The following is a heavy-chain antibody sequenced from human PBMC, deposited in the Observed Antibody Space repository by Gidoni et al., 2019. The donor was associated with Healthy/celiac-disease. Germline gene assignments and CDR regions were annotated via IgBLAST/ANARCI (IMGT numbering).Heavy chain of an antibody. D-gene: IGHD3-10*01. J-gene: IGHJ5*02. V-gene: IGHV4-30-4*01. CDR2: IYYSGST. CDR1: GGSISSGDYY. CDR3: ARDRGGGAWFDP. Sequence: QVQLQESGPGLVKPSQTLSLTCTVSGGSISSGDYYWSWIRQPPGKGLEWIGYIYYSGSTDFNPSLKSRVTISVDTSKNQFSLKLSSVTAADTAVYYCARDRGGGAWFDPWGQGTLVTVSS.